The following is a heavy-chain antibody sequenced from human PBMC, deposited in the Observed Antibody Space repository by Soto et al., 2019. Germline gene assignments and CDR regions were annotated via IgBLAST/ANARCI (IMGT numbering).Heavy chain of an antibody. D-gene: IGHD3-16*01. CDR3: ARAPTYAFDY. CDR1: GFTFSSSW. V-gene: IGHV3-74*01. Sequence: GGSLRLSCAASGFTFSSSWMHWVRQAPGKGLVWVSRMNSDGSTTNYADSVKGRFTISRDNAKNTLYLQINSLSAEDTAVYHCARAPTYAFDYPGQAPLVTLFS. J-gene: IGHJ4*02. CDR2: MNSDGSTT.